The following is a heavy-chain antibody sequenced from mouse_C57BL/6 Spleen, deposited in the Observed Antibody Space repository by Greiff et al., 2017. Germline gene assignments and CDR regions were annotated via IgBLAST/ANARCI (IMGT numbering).Heavy chain of an antibody. CDR1: GYSFTGYY. J-gene: IGHJ2*01. CDR3: ARGLQGTYFDY. V-gene: IGHV1-42*01. Sequence: VQLQQSGPELVKPGASVKISCKASGYSFTGYYMNWVKQSPEKSLEWIGEINPSTGGTTYNQKFKAKATLTVDKSSSTAYMQLKSLTSEDSAVYYCARGLQGTYFDYWGQGTTLTVSS. D-gene: IGHD6-1*01. CDR2: INPSTGGT.